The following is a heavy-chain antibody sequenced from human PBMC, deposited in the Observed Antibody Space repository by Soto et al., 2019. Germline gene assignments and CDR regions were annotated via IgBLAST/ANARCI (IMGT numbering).Heavy chain of an antibody. CDR1: GFTFSSYG. V-gene: IGHV3-74*01. CDR2: IEGDGSST. Sequence: GGSLRLSCAASGFTFSSYGMHWVRQAPGKGLEWVSRIEGDGSSTTSADSVEGRFTVSRDDARNTLYLQMSSLRADDTAIYYCAREGLDTAGFFDVWGPGTMVTVSS. D-gene: IGHD6-13*01. J-gene: IGHJ3*01. CDR3: AREGLDTAGFFDV.